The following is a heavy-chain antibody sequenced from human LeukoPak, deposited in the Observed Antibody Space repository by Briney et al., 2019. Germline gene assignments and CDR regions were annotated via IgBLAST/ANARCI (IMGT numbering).Heavy chain of an antibody. V-gene: IGHV4-39*07. CDR3: ARDTARGGYGDDYFDS. CDR1: GGSISSSNYY. CDR2: IHHNGKN. D-gene: IGHD4-17*01. Sequence: SETLSLTCTVSGGSISSSNYYWGWIRQPPGKGLEWIGSIHHNGKNYYNPSLKSRVTISIDTSKNQFSLKVPSVTAAETAVYYCARDTARGGYGDDYFDSWGQGTLVTVSS. J-gene: IGHJ4*02.